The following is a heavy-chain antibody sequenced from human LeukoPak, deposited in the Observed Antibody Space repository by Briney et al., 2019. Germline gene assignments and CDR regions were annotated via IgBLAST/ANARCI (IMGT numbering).Heavy chain of an antibody. CDR3: ARDQYGSGSYSRLDY. V-gene: IGHV3-21*01. CDR1: GFTFSTYS. CDR2: ISSSSSYI. Sequence: GGSLRLSCAASGFTFSTYSMNWVRQAPGKGLEGVSSISSSSSYIYYADSVKGRFTISRDNAKNSLYLQMNSLRAEDTAVYYCARDQYGSGSYSRLDYWGQGTLVTVSS. D-gene: IGHD3-10*01. J-gene: IGHJ4*02.